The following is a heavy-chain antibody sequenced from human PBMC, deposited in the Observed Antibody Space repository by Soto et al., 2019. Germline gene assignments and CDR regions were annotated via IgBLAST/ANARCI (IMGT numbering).Heavy chain of an antibody. CDR2: IYTSGST. J-gene: IGHJ6*02. Sequence: QVQLQESGPGLVKPSETLSLTCTVSGGSISSYYWSWIRQPAGKGLEWIGRIYTSGSTNYNPSLKSRVTMSVDTSKNQFSLKLSSVTAADTAVYYCARSRSGYCSGGSCSEIGYYYYYGMDVWGQGTTVTVSS. CDR1: GGSISSYY. V-gene: IGHV4-4*07. CDR3: ARSRSGYCSGGSCSEIGYYYYYGMDV. D-gene: IGHD2-15*01.